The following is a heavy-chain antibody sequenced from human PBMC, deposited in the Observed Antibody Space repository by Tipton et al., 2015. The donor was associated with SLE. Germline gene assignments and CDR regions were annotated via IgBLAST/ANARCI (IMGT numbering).Heavy chain of an antibody. CDR2: INHSGST. CDR1: GGSFSGYY. CDR3: AKESQLAAAD. Sequence: LRLSCAVYGGSFSGYYWSWIRQPPGKGLEWIGEINHSGSTNYNPSLKSRVTISVDTSKNQFSLKLSSVTAADTAVYYCAKESQLAAADWGQGTLVTVSS. D-gene: IGHD6-13*01. V-gene: IGHV4-34*01. J-gene: IGHJ4*02.